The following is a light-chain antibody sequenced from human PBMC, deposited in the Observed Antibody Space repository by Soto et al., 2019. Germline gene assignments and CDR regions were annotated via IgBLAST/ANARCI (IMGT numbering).Light chain of an antibody. V-gene: IGLV2-8*01. CDR1: SSDVGGYNF. CDR3: NSYAGTNNLGL. J-gene: IGLJ2*01. CDR2: EVS. Sequence: QSALTQPPSASGSPGQSVTISCTGSSSDVGGYNFVSWYQQHPGEAPKLIIYEVSKRPSGVPDRFSGSKSGNTASLTVSGLQAEDEADCYCNSYAGTNNLGLFGGGTKLTVL.